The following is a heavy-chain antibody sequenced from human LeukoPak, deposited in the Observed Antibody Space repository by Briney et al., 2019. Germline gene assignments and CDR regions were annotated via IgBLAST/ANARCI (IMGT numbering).Heavy chain of an antibody. CDR3: ARVFGDYYYYYMDV. D-gene: IGHD3-10*01. CDR1: GYTFTSYD. Sequence: ASVKVSCKASGYTFTSYDINWVRQATGQGLEWMGWMNPNSGNTGYAQKFQDRVTMTRNTSISTAYMELSSLRSEDTAVYYCARVFGDYYYYYMDVWGKGTTVTVSS. V-gene: IGHV1-8*01. CDR2: MNPNSGNT. J-gene: IGHJ6*03.